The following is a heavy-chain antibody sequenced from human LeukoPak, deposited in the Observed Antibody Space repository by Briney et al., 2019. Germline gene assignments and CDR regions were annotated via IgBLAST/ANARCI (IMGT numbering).Heavy chain of an antibody. CDR1: GLSFSNAW. Sequence: GGSLRLSCAASGLSFSNAWMNWVRQAPGKGLEWVALIWYDGSDKYYADSVKGRFTISRDNSKNTLHLQMNSLRAEDTAVYYCARGRVVIPEGPDYWGQGTLVTVSS. CDR2: IWYDGSDK. CDR3: ARGRVVIPEGPDY. D-gene: IGHD3-10*01. V-gene: IGHV3-33*08. J-gene: IGHJ4*02.